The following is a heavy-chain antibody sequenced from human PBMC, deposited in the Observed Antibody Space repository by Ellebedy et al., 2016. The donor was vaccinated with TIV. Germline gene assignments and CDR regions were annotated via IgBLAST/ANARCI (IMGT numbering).Heavy chain of an antibody. CDR1: GFTFSSYA. CDR2: ISGSGGST. Sequence: GGSLRLXCAASGFTFSSYAMSWVRQAPGKGLEWVSAISGSGGSTYYADSVKGRFTISRDNSKNTLYLQMNSLRAEDTAVYYCAKGEVVVVAATLYYFDYWGQGTLVTVSS. D-gene: IGHD2-15*01. J-gene: IGHJ4*02. CDR3: AKGEVVVVAATLYYFDY. V-gene: IGHV3-23*01.